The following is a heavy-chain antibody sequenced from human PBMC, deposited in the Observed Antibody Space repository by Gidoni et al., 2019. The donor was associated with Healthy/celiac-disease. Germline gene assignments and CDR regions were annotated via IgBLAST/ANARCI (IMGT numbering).Heavy chain of an antibody. Sequence: QVQLVESGGGVVQPGRSLRLSCAASGFTFSSYARHWVRQAPGKGLEWVAVISYDGSNKYYADSVKGRFTISRDNSKNTLYLQMNSLRAEDTAVYYCARDLRGYYYGMDVWGQGTTVTVSS. V-gene: IGHV3-30-3*01. J-gene: IGHJ6*02. CDR3: ARDLRGYYYGMDV. CDR1: GFTFSSYA. D-gene: IGHD3-16*01. CDR2: ISYDGSNK.